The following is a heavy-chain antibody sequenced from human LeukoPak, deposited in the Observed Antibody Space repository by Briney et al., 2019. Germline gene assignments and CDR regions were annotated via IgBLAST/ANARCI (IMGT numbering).Heavy chain of an antibody. CDR3: ARRITGTQSGDY. V-gene: IGHV1-8*03. D-gene: IGHD1-20*01. CDR1: GYTFTSYD. CDR2: MNPNSGNT. Sequence: ASVKVSCKASGYTFTSYDINWVRQATGQELEWMGWMNPNSGNTGYAQKFQGRVTITRNTSISTAYMELSSLRSEDTAVYYCARRITGTQSGDYWGQGTLVTVSS. J-gene: IGHJ4*02.